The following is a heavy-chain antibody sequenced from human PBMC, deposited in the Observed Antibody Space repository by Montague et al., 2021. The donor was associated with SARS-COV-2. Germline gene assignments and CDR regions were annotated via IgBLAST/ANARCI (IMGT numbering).Heavy chain of an antibody. CDR1: GFPVSSNY. Sequence: SLRLSCAASGFPVSSNYMSWVRQAPGKGLEWVSVIYSGGSTYYADSVKGRFTISRHNSKNTLYLQMNSLRAEDTAVYYCARGLRIAAAGTGSGYYYGMDVWGQGTTVTVSS. D-gene: IGHD6-13*01. CDR3: ARGLRIAAAGTGSGYYYGMDV. V-gene: IGHV3-53*04. CDR2: IYSGGST. J-gene: IGHJ6*02.